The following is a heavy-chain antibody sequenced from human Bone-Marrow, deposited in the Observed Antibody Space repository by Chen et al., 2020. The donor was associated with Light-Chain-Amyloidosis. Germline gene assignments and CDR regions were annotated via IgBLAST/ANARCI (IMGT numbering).Heavy chain of an antibody. D-gene: IGHD6-6*01. Sequence: EVQLVESGGGLVKPGGSLRLSCAASGFTFSSYSMNWVRQAPGKGLEWVSSISSSSSYIYYADSVKGRFTISRDNAKNSLYLRMNSLRAEDTAGYYCAGGDSSSSLYYYGMDVWGQGTTVTVSS. CDR3: AGGDSSSSLYYYGMDV. CDR1: GFTFSSYS. J-gene: IGHJ6*02. V-gene: IGHV3-21*01. CDR2: ISSSSSYI.